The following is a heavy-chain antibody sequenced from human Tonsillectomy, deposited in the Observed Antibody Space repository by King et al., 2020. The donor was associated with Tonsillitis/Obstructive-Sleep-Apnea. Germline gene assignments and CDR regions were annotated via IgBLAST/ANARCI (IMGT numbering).Heavy chain of an antibody. J-gene: IGHJ6*03. Sequence: VQLVESGAEVKKPGESLTISCLGSGYTFTNYWIAWVRQMPGKGLESLGIMYAGDSDARYSPAFHGPITFSADRSVNTAYLQWSSLKPSDTAIYYCARVGPPDRTGNGPRIQYDYMDVWGKGTAVTVPS. CDR1: GYTFTNYW. V-gene: IGHV5-51*01. D-gene: IGHD1-1*01. CDR3: ARVGPPDRTGNGPRIQYDYMDV. CDR2: MYAGDSDA.